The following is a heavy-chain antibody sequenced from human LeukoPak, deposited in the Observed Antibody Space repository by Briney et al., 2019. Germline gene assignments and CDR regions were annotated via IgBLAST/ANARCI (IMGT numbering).Heavy chain of an antibody. J-gene: IGHJ4*02. CDR2: INPNSGGT. Sequence: GASVKVSCKASGYTFTGYYMHWVRQAPGQGLEWMGRINPNSGGTNYAQKFQGRVTMTRDTSISTAYMELSRVRSDDTAVYYCERPRRGSSWYDYWGQGTLVTVSS. V-gene: IGHV1-2*06. D-gene: IGHD6-13*01. CDR3: ERPRRGSSWYDY. CDR1: GYTFTGYY.